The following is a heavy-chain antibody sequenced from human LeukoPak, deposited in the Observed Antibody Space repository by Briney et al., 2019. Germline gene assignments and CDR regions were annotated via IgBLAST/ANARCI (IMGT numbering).Heavy chain of an antibody. CDR3: AKAWALLNY. CDR1: GFTFSSQS. V-gene: IGHV3-23*01. CDR2: ISSSGGST. Sequence: PGGSLRPSCAASGFTFSSQSMSWVRQAPGKGLEWVSSISSSGGSTYYADSVKGRFTISRDNSKNTLYLQMNSLRAEDTAVYYCAKAWALLNYWGQGTLVTVSS. D-gene: IGHD3-10*01. J-gene: IGHJ4*02.